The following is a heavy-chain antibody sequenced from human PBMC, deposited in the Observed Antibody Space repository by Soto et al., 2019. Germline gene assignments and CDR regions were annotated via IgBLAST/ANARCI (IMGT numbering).Heavy chain of an antibody. J-gene: IGHJ6*02. CDR3: TTEGYCGIAVACPNLRYYGMAV. CDR1: GFTFSNAW. D-gene: IGHD6-19*01. Sequence: PGGSLRLSCAASGFTFSNAWMNWVRQAPWKGLEWVGRIKSKTDGGTTDYAAPVKGRFTISRDDSKNTLYLQMNSLKTEDTAVYYCTTEGYCGIAVACPNLRYYGMAVWGQGTTVPVSS. CDR2: IKSKTDGGTT. V-gene: IGHV3-15*07.